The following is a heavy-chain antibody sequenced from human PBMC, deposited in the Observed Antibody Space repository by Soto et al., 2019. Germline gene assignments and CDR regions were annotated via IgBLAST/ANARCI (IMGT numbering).Heavy chain of an antibody. D-gene: IGHD3-16*01. J-gene: IGHJ5*02. V-gene: IGHV4-39*01. CDR3: ARGGGPSTDVSFDP. Sequence: SETLSLTCTVSGGSISSSSYYWGWIRQPPGKGLEWIGSIYYSGSTYYNPSLKSRVTISVDTSKNQFSLKPSSVTAADTAVYYCARGGGPSTDVSFDPWGQGTLVTVSS. CDR2: IYYSGST. CDR1: GGSISSSSYY.